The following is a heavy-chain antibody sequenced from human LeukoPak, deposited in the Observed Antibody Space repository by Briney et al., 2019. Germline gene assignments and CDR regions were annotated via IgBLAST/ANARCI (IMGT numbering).Heavy chain of an antibody. Sequence: ASVKVSCKASEYTFNDYYIHWVRQAPGQGLEWMGWINPNSGGTNYAQKFQGRVTMTRDTSISTAYMELSRLRSDDTAVYYCARAGVDYGGKRAFDIWGQGTMVTVSS. CDR3: ARAGVDYGGKRAFDI. CDR1: EYTFNDYY. CDR2: INPNSGGT. J-gene: IGHJ3*02. V-gene: IGHV1-2*02. D-gene: IGHD4-23*01.